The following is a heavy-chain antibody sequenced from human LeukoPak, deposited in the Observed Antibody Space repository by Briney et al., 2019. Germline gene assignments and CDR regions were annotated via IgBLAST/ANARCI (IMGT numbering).Heavy chain of an antibody. CDR1: GFTSSSYG. J-gene: IGHJ6*03. D-gene: IGHD3-16*01. V-gene: IGHV3-33*06. Sequence: GGSLRLSCAASGFTSSSYGMHWVRQAPGKGLEWVAVIWYDGSNKYYADSVKGRFTISRDNSKNTLYLQMNSLRAEDTAVYYCAKDWAPGQGYYYYYMDVWGKGTTVTVSS. CDR3: AKDWAPGQGYYYYYMDV. CDR2: IWYDGSNK.